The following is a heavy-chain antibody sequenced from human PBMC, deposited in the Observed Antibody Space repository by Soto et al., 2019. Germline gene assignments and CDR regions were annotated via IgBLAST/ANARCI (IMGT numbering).Heavy chain of an antibody. J-gene: IGHJ4*02. CDR1: GFTFSSSD. D-gene: IGHD6-13*01. Sequence: EVQLVESGGGLVQPGGSLRLSCAASGFTFSSSDMHWVRQATGKGLEWVSGIGSAGDPYYAGSVKGRFTISRENAKNSLYLQMNSRRAGDTAVYYCARWYWQQLVFDYWGQGTLVTVFS. CDR3: ARWYWQQLVFDY. CDR2: IGSAGDP. V-gene: IGHV3-13*05.